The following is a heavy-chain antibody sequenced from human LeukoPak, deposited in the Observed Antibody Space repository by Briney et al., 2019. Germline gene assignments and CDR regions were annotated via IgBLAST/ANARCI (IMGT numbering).Heavy chain of an antibody. Sequence: ASVKVSCKASGYTFTSYGISWVRQAPGQGLEWMGWISAYNGNTNYAQKLHGRVTMTTDTSTSTAYMELRSLRSDDTAVYYCARDDSNYVTFDYWGQGTLVTVSS. CDR2: ISAYNGNT. J-gene: IGHJ4*02. CDR1: GYTFTSYG. CDR3: ARDDSNYVTFDY. D-gene: IGHD4-11*01. V-gene: IGHV1-18*01.